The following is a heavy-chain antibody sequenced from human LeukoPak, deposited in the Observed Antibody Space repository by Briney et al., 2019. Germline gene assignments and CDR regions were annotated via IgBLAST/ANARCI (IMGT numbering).Heavy chain of an antibody. D-gene: IGHD3-22*01. V-gene: IGHV4-59*08. CDR3: ARHGYYDSSGYSDY. CDR1: GGSISSYY. Sequence: SETLSLTCTVSGGSISSYYWSWIRQLPGKGLEWIGYIYYSGSTNYNPSLKSRVTISVDTSKNQFSLKLSSVTAADTAVYYCARHGYYDSSGYSDYWGQGTLVTVSS. CDR2: IYYSGST. J-gene: IGHJ4*02.